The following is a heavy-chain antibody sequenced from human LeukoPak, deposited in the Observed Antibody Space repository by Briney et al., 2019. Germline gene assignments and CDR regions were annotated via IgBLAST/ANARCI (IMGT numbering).Heavy chain of an antibody. CDR1: GFTVSSNY. V-gene: IGHV3-53*01. CDR3: ARELRGYSGYDHFDY. J-gene: IGHJ4*02. D-gene: IGHD5-12*01. CDR2: IYSGSST. Sequence: GGSLRLSCAASGFTVSSNYMTWVRQAPGKGLEWVSTIYSGSSTDYADSVKGRFTISRDISKNTVDLQMSSLRAEDTAVYYCARELRGYSGYDHFDYWGQGTLVTVSS.